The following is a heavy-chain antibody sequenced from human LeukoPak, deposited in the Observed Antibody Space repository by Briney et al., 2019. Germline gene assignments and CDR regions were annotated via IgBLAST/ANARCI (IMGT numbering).Heavy chain of an antibody. CDR2: ISSSGSTI. Sequence: GGSLRLSCAAFGFTFSSYEMNWVRQAPGKGLEWVSYISSSGSTIYYADSVKGRFTISRDNAKNSLYLQMNSLRAEDTAVYYCARAPQSRRLWGRGTLVTVSS. D-gene: IGHD1-14*01. CDR3: ARAPQSRRL. J-gene: IGHJ2*01. CDR1: GFTFSSYE. V-gene: IGHV3-48*03.